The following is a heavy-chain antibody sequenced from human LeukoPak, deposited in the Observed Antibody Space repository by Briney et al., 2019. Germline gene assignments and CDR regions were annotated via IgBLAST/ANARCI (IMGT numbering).Heavy chain of an antibody. J-gene: IGHJ6*02. Sequence: PRGSLRLSCAPSGFTFTSFAITWVRPAPGEGLGWDSTISGSVGSTYSADSVKGRFTISRDNSKNTLYLQMSSLRAEDTDVYYCAKDRSSSWYYYYYGMDVWGQGTTVTVSS. D-gene: IGHD6-13*01. V-gene: IGHV3-23*01. CDR2: ISGSVGST. CDR1: GFTFTSFA. CDR3: AKDRSSSWYYYYYGMDV.